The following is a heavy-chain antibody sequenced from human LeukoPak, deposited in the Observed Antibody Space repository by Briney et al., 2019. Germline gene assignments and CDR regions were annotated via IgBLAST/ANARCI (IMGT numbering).Heavy chain of an antibody. Sequence: PSETLSLTCTVSGGSISSYYWSWSRQPPGKGLGWIGYIYYSGSTDYNPSLKSRVTISVDTSKNPFSLKLSSVTAADTAVYYCAGFGVGLIKYYFDYWGQGTLVTVSS. CDR1: GGSISSYY. J-gene: IGHJ4*02. CDR2: IYYSGST. V-gene: IGHV4-59*01. CDR3: AGFGVGLIKYYFDY. D-gene: IGHD3-3*01.